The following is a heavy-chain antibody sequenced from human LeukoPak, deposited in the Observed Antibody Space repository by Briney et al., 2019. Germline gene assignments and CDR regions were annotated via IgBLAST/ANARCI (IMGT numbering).Heavy chain of an antibody. CDR1: GFTFSSYT. V-gene: IGHV3-21*01. CDR3: ASHYGSGSSPFDH. CDR2: ISRSNSFI. J-gene: IGHJ4*02. Sequence: PGGSLGLSCAASGFTFSSYTMNWVRQAPGKGLEWVSSISRSNSFIYYADSVKGRFTISRDDARNSLYLQMNSLRAEDTAVYYCASHYGSGSSPFDHWGQGTLVTVST. D-gene: IGHD3-10*01.